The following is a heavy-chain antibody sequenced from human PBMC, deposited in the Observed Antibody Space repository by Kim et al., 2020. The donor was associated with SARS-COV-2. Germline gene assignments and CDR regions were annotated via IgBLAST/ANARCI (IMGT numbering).Heavy chain of an antibody. V-gene: IGHV4-59*13. Sequence: SETLSLTCTVSGGSISSYYWSWIRQPPEKGLEWIGYIYYSGSTNYNPSLKSRVTISVDTSKNQFSLKLSSVTAADTAVYYCAGGDDYGGIYYFDYWGQGTLVTVSS. J-gene: IGHJ4*02. D-gene: IGHD4-17*01. CDR2: IYYSGST. CDR1: GGSISSYY. CDR3: AGGDDYGGIYYFDY.